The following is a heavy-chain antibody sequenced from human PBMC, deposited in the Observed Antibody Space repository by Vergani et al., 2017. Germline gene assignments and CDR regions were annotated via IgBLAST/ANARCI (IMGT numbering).Heavy chain of an antibody. CDR2: IQQDGSEQ. CDR1: GFTFSRYW. CDR3: ARATRPTLYYYDSSGYYDY. Sequence: EVQLVESGGGLVQPGGSLRLSCAASGFTFSRYWMNWVRQAPGKGLEWVANIQQDGSEQYYVDSVKGRFTISRDNAKNSVYLQMNSLRAEDTAVYYCARATRPTLYYYDSSGYYDYWGQGTLVTVSS. D-gene: IGHD3-22*01. J-gene: IGHJ4*02. V-gene: IGHV3-7*03.